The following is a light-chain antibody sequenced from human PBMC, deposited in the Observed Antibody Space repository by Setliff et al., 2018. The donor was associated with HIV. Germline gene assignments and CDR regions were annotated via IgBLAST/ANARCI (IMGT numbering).Light chain of an antibody. J-gene: IGLJ1*01. V-gene: IGLV2-11*01. CDR3: CSFAGTYTSFYV. Sequence: QSLLTQPRSVSGSPGQSVTISCTGTSSDVADYNYVSWYQQHPGKAPKLILYDVTKRPSGVPNRFSGSKSGNTASLSISGLQADDEAEYYCCSFAGTYTSFYVFGTGTKV. CDR2: DVT. CDR1: SSDVADYNY.